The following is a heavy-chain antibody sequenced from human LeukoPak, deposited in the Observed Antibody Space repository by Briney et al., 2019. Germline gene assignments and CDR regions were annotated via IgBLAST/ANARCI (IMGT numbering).Heavy chain of an antibody. CDR2: INPSVGST. CDR1: GYTFTSYY. CDR3: ARGDLVVPAFKGGFDY. Sequence: GASVRVSCKASGYTFTSYYMHWVRQSPGQGVKWMGIINPSVGSTSYAQKFHGRVNMTRDMSTSTVYMELSSLRSEDTAVYYCARGDLVVPAFKGGFDYWGQETLVTVSS. D-gene: IGHD2-2*01. J-gene: IGHJ4*02. V-gene: IGHV1-46*01.